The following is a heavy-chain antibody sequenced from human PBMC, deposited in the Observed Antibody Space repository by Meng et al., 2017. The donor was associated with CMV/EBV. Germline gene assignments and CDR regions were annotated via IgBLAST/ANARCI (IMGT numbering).Heavy chain of an antibody. CDR2: IYPSVST. D-gene: IGHD6-13*01. Sequence: VQLQELVPVRVKPSATLSPTCTFSDGSLISSHCGCIRRPAGKGLEWIGRIYPSVSTNCNPSLKSRVTMSVDTSKNQFSLKLSSVPAADTAVYYCAREMPIAAAGCFDYWGQGTLVTVSS. V-gene: IGHV4-4*07. J-gene: IGHJ4*02. CDR1: DGSLISSH. CDR3: AREMPIAAAGCFDY.